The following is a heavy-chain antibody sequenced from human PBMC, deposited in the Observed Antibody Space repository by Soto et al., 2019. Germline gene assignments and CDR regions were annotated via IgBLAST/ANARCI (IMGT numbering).Heavy chain of an antibody. V-gene: IGHV3-30*03. D-gene: IGHD3-10*01. CDR2: ISYDGSNT. J-gene: IGHJ4*02. CDR1: GFPFTTYG. CDR3: VGGHYFFDY. Sequence: QVQLVESGGGVVQPGRSLRLSCAASGFPFTTYGMHWVREGPGKGLEWVAVISYDGSNTYYADSVKGRFTISRDNSKNPLYLPMNSLRPGDTALYYCVGGHYFFDYRGQGTLVTVSS.